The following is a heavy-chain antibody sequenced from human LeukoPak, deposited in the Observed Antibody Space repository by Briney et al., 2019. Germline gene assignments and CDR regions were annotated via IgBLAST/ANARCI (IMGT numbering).Heavy chain of an antibody. CDR3: ARQYSSGWPWFDP. Sequence: SETLSLTCTVSGGSISRGGYYWGWIRQPPGKGLEWIGSIYYSGSTYYNPSLKSRATISVDTSKNQFSLKLTSVTAADAALYYCARQYSSGWPWFDPWGQGTLDTVSS. D-gene: IGHD6-19*01. CDR2: IYYSGST. J-gene: IGHJ5*02. V-gene: IGHV4-39*01. CDR1: GGSISRGGYY.